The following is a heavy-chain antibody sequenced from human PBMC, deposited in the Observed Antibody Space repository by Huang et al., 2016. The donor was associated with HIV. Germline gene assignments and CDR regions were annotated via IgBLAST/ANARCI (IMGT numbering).Heavy chain of an antibody. CDR3: ARGYSNGWYGVLEY. J-gene: IGHJ4*02. D-gene: IGHD6-19*01. CDR1: GYTFTTYY. CDR2: SNPTGGTT. V-gene: IGHV1-46*01. Sequence: QVQLVQSGAEVKQPGASVKMSCKTSGYTFTTYYIHWVRQAPGQGLEGMGVSNPTGGTTAYAKNFQGRLTMTRDMSASTVQLELRGLRSEDTAIYYCARGYSNGWYGVLEYWGQGTLVAVSS.